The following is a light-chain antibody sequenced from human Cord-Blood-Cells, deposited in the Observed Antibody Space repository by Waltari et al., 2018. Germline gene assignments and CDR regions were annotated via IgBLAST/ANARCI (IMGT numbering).Light chain of an antibody. V-gene: IGLV2-23*02. CDR2: DVS. J-gene: IGLJ3*02. CDR1: SSDVGGYNY. CDR3: CSYAGSSTWV. Sequence: QSALTQPASVSGSPVQPITLSCTGTSSDVGGYNYVPWYQQHPGKAPKLMIYDVSKRPSGVSNRFSGSKSGNTASLTISGLQAEDEADYYCCSYAGSSTWVFGGGTKLTVL.